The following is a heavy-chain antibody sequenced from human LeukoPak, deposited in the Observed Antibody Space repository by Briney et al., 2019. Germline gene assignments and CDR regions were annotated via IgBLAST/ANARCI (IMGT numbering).Heavy chain of an antibody. CDR1: GGSISSSSHY. CDR2: IYYSGST. CDR3: ARDNQIQTGVDY. V-gene: IGHV4-30-4*08. J-gene: IGHJ4*02. D-gene: IGHD5-24*01. Sequence: TTETLSLTCTVSGGSISSSSHYWGWIRQPPGNGLEWIGYIYYSGSTYYNPSLKSRVTISVDTSKNQFSLKLSSVTAADTAVYYCARDNQIQTGVDYWGQGTLVTVSS.